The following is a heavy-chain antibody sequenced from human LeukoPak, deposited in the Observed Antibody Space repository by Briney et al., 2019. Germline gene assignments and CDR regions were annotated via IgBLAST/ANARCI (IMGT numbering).Heavy chain of an antibody. CDR1: GYTFTGYY. CDR3: ARDSYGGNWSLGY. V-gene: IGHV1-2*02. CDR2: VNPNTGGT. D-gene: IGHD4-23*01. Sequence: ASVKVSCKASGYTFTGYYMNWVRQAPGQGLEWMGWVNPNTGGTNYAQMFQGRVTMTRDTSISTAYMGLSRLTSDDTAVYYCARDSYGGNWSLGYWGQGTLVTVSS. J-gene: IGHJ4*02.